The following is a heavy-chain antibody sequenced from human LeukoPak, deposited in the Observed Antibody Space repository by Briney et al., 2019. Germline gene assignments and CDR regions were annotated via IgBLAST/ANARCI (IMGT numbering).Heavy chain of an antibody. V-gene: IGHV3-23*01. CDR3: RTVGASSWYFDL. Sequence: PGGSLRLSCAASGVTLSTYAMSWARQAPGKGLEWVSGISSSGSGDNTYYAESVKGRFTISRDSSKYTLFLHMNTLRAEDTAISKDRTVGASSWYFDLWGRGTLVTVSS. D-gene: IGHD1-26*01. CDR1: GVTLSTYA. CDR2: ISSSGSGDNT. J-gene: IGHJ2*01.